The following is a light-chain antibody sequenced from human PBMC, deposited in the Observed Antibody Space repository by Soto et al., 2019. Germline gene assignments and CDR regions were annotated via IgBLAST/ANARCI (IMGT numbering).Light chain of an antibody. J-gene: IGLJ2*01. CDR2: EVS. Sequence: QSALTQPASVSGSPGQSITISCTGTSRDVGRYNYVSWYQQHPGKAPKLMIYEVSNRPSGVSNRFSGSKSGNTASLTISGLQAEDEADYYCRSYTSSSTPVVFGGGTKLTVL. CDR3: RSYTSSSTPVV. CDR1: SRDVGRYNY. V-gene: IGLV2-14*01.